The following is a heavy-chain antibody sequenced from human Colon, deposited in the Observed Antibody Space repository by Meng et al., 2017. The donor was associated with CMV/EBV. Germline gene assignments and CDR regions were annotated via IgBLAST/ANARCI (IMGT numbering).Heavy chain of an antibody. Sequence: SGFTFSSIAVRWVRQAPGKGLEWVSAISGSGGSTYYADSVKGRFTISRDNSKNTLYLQMNSLRAEDTAVYYCARVLSGIAVAGLFDYWGQGTLVTVSS. CDR3: ARVLSGIAVAGLFDY. V-gene: IGHV3-23*01. CDR1: GFTFSSIA. CDR2: ISGSGGST. J-gene: IGHJ4*02. D-gene: IGHD6-19*01.